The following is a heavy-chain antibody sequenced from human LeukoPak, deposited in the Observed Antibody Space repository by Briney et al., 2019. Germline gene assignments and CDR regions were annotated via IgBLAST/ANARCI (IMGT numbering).Heavy chain of an antibody. CDR2: INPNSGGT. J-gene: IGHJ6*02. CDR1: GYTFTSYG. D-gene: IGHD3-10*01. Sequence: ASVKVSCKASGYTFTSYGISWVRQAPGQGLEWMGWINPNSGGTNYAQKFQGRVTMTRDTSISTAYMELSRLRSDDTAVYYCASEPPNCYGSGSYYNPRYGMDVWGQGTTVTVSS. CDR3: ASEPPNCYGSGSYYNPRYGMDV. V-gene: IGHV1-2*02.